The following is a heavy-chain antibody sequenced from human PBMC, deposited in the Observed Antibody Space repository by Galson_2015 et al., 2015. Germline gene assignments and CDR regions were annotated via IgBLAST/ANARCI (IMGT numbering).Heavy chain of an antibody. CDR3: ARGWNYYDSSGYYWGWFDP. CDR1: GGSISSYY. Sequence: ATLSLACPVSGGSISSYYWSWIRQPPGKGLEWIGYIYYSGSTNYNPSLKSRVTISVDTSKNQFSLKLSSVTAADTAVYYCARGWNYYDSSGYYWGWFDPWGQGTLVTVSS. CDR2: IYYSGST. D-gene: IGHD3-22*01. V-gene: IGHV4-59*01. J-gene: IGHJ5*02.